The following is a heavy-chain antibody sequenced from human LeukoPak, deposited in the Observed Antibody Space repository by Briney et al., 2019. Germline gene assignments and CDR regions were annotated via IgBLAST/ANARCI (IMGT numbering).Heavy chain of an antibody. CDR3: ARVAPLRDYVEYYFDY. J-gene: IGHJ4*02. Sequence: GASVKVSCKASGYTFTSYDINWVRQATGQGLEWMGWMNPNSGNTGYAQKFQGRVTMTRNTSISTAYMELSSLRSEDTAVYYCARVAPLRDYVEYYFDYWGQGTLVTVSS. V-gene: IGHV1-8*01. D-gene: IGHD4-17*01. CDR2: MNPNSGNT. CDR1: GYTFTSYD.